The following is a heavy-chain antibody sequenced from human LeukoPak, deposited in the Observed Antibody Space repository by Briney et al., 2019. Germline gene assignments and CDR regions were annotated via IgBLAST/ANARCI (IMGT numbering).Heavy chain of an antibody. D-gene: IGHD6-25*01. CDR2: ISSSSRTI. Sequence: GGSLRLSCAASGFTFSRYSMNWGRQAPGKGLEWGSDISSSSRTIHYADSVRGRFTISRDNAKNSLYLQMNSLRAEDTAVYYCARRGYSSGWNRFDYWGQGTLVTVSS. V-gene: IGHV3-48*01. CDR1: GFTFSRYS. CDR3: ARRGYSSGWNRFDY. J-gene: IGHJ4*02.